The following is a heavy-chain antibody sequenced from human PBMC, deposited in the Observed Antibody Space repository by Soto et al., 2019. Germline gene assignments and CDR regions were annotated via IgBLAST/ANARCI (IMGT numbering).Heavy chain of an antibody. D-gene: IGHD3-10*01. Sequence: ASATVCCKASGYTINSYGRRWAQQDPGQGLEWMGWISAYNGNTNYAQKLQGRVTMTTDTSTSTAYMELRSLRSDDTAVYYCARDYNLTPLYGSAPNFDYWGQGTLVTVSS. CDR2: ISAYNGNT. CDR1: GYTINSYG. J-gene: IGHJ4*02. CDR3: ARDYNLTPLYGSAPNFDY. V-gene: IGHV1-18*01.